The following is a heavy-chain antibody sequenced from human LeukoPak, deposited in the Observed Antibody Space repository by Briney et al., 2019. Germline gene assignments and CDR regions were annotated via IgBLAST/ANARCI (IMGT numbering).Heavy chain of an antibody. CDR1: GFTFSNYA. Sequence: GGSLRLSCAASGFTFSNYAMSWVRQAPGKGLEWVSTISGSGSSTYYADSVKGRFTISRDNSKNTLYLQMNSLRVEDTAIYYCAKAPQEYNSYAPPANWGQGTLVAVSS. J-gene: IGHJ4*02. CDR3: AKAPQEYNSYAPPAN. D-gene: IGHD2/OR15-2a*01. V-gene: IGHV3-23*01. CDR2: ISGSGSST.